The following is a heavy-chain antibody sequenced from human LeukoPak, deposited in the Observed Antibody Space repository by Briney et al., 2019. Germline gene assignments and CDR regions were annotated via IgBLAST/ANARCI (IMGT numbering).Heavy chain of an antibody. CDR3: ARESSTSQTNLFDS. J-gene: IGHJ4*02. Sequence: SETLSLTCTVSGDSTTSHYWSWIRQPPGKGLEWIGYLHYRGNTNHNSSLKSRMTISLDTSRNQFSPRLSSVTAADTAIYFCARESSTSQTNLFDSWGQGTLVTVSS. D-gene: IGHD6-6*01. CDR2: LHYRGNT. CDR1: GDSTTSHY. V-gene: IGHV4-59*11.